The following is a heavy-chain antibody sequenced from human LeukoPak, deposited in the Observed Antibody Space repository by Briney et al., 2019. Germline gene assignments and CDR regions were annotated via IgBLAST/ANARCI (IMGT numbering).Heavy chain of an antibody. CDR2: IFPDDSDT. D-gene: IGHD2-2*01. Sequence: SGESLKISCKGSGYSFTNYWIGWVRQMPGKGLEWMGIIFPDDSDTRYSPSFQGQVTISADKSISTAYLQWSSLKASDTAMYYCARHWASVVVPAALGYWGQGTLVTVSS. CDR3: ARHWASVVVPAALGY. J-gene: IGHJ4*02. CDR1: GYSFTNYW. V-gene: IGHV5-51*01.